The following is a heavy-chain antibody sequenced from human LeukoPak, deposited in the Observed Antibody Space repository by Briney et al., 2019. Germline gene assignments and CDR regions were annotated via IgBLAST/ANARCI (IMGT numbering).Heavy chain of an antibody. D-gene: IGHD2-21*01. J-gene: IGHJ3*02. Sequence: SSSYIYYADSVKGRYTISRDNDKNSLYLQMNSLTTEDTAVYYCARGSPLWGPRALDSFDIWGQGTMVTVSS. V-gene: IGHV3-21*01. CDR3: ARGSPLWGPRALDSFDI. CDR2: SSSYI.